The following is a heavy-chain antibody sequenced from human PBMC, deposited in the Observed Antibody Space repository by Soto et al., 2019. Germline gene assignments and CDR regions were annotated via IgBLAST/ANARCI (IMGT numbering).Heavy chain of an antibody. CDR3: ARHRGPAPVY. Sequence: SETLSLTCTVSGGSISCYYWTWIRQPPGKGLEWVGSLFYGGTTDYNPSLKSRLTMSLDTSKNHFSLKLRSVTAADTAVYYCARHRGPAPVYWGQGTLVTVSS. V-gene: IGHV4-39*01. J-gene: IGHJ4*02. CDR1: GGSISCYY. D-gene: IGHD3-10*01. CDR2: LFYGGTT.